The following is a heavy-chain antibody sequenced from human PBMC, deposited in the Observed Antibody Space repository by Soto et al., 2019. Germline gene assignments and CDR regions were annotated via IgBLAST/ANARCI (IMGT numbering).Heavy chain of an antibody. CDR3: ARVPAVPAAMAFDP. CDR2: IYYSGST. Sequence: PSETLSLTCTVSGGSISSGGYYWSWIRQHPGKGLEWIGYIYYSGSTYYNPSLKSRVTISVDTSKNQFSLQLSSVTAADTAVYYCARVPAVPAAMAFDPWGQGTLVTVSS. CDR1: GGSISSGGYY. V-gene: IGHV4-31*03. J-gene: IGHJ5*02. D-gene: IGHD2-2*01.